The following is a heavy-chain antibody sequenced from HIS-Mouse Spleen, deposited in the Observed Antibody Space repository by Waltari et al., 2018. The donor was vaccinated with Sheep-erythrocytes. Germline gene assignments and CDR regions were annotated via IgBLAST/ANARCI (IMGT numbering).Heavy chain of an antibody. CDR1: GFTFSSYA. CDR3: ARDSGYSGYYFDY. J-gene: IGHJ4*02. V-gene: IGHV3-30-3*01. D-gene: IGHD5-12*01. Sequence: QVQLVESGGGVVQPGRSLRISCAASGFTFSSYAMHWVRQAPGKGLEWVAVISYDGSNKYYADSVKGRFTISRDNSKNTLYLQMNSLRAEDTAVYYCARDSGYSGYYFDYWGQGTLVTVSS. CDR2: ISYDGSNK.